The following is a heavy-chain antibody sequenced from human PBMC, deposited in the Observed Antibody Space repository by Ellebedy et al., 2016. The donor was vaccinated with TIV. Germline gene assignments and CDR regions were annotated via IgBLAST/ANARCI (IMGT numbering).Heavy chain of an antibody. CDR3: AKRNGGIAAFEGGY. CDR2: ISGSGGSI. CDR1: GYTFSSYA. J-gene: IGHJ4*02. D-gene: IGHD6-25*01. Sequence: SCXASGYTFSSYAMSWVRQAPGKGLEWVSGISGSGGSIHYADSVKGRFTISRDNSKNTLYLQMNSLRAEDTAVYYCAKRNGGIAAFEGGYWGQGTLVTVSS. V-gene: IGHV3-23*01.